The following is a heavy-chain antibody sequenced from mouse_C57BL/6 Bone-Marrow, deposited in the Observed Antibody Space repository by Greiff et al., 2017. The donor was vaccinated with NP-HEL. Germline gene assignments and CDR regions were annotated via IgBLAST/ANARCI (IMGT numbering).Heavy chain of an antibody. J-gene: IGHJ4*01. CDR1: GFSLTSYG. D-gene: IGHD2-1*01. Sequence: VQLKQSGPGLVQPSQSLSITCTVSGFSLTSYGVHWVRQSPGKGLEWLGVIWRGGSTDYNAAFMSRLSITKDNSKSQVFFKMNSLQADDTAIYYCAKNYYYGNYDAMDYWGQGTSVTVSS. CDR2: IWRGGST. CDR3: AKNYYYGNYDAMDY. V-gene: IGHV2-5*01.